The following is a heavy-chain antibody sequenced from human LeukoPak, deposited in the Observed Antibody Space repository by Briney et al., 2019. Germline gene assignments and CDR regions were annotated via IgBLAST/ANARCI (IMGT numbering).Heavy chain of an antibody. CDR3: ARGRGSGYYFDY. V-gene: IGHV4-34*01. CDR2: INHSGST. J-gene: IGHJ4*02. Sequence: SETLSLTCAVYGGSFSGYYWSWIRQPPGKGLEWIGEINHSGSTNYNPSLKSRVAISVDTSKNQFSLKLSSVTAADTAVYYCARGRGSGYYFDYWGQGTLVTVSS. CDR1: GGSFSGYY. D-gene: IGHD1-26*01.